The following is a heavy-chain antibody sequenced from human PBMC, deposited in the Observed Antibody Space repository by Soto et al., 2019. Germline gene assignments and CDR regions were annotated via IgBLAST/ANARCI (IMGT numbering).Heavy chain of an antibody. Sequence: GGSLRLSCAPSGFTVSSHYMSWVRQAPGKGLEWVSVINSGGSTYYADSVKGRFTISRDHSRNTLYLQMNSLRVEDTAVYYCAREVFCCSSSCQVRYGMDVWGQGTTVTVSS. CDR1: GFTVSSHY. CDR2: INSGGST. J-gene: IGHJ6*02. CDR3: AREVFCCSSSCQVRYGMDV. V-gene: IGHV3-53*01. D-gene: IGHD2-2*01.